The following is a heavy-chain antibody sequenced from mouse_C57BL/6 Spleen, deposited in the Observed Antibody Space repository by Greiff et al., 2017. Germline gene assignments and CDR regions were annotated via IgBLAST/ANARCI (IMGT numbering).Heavy chain of an antibody. CDR2: ISSGGDYI. J-gene: IGHJ4*01. CDR3: TRDIYDGYYDAMDY. Sequence: VKLVESGEGLVKPGGSLKLSCAASGFTFSSYAMSWVRQTPEKRLEWVAYISSGGDYIYYADTVKGRFTISRDNARNTLYLQMSSLKSEDTAMYYCTRDIYDGYYDAMDYWGQGTSVTVSS. D-gene: IGHD2-3*01. CDR1: GFTFSSYA. V-gene: IGHV5-9-1*02.